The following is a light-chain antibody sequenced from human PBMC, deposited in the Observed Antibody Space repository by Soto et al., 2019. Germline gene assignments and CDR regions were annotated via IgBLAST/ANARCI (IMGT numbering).Light chain of an antibody. J-gene: IGLJ2*01. V-gene: IGLV1-40*01. CDR3: QSYDSSLSAVV. Sequence: QLVLTQPPSVSGAPGQRVTISCTGSSSNIGAGYDVHWYQQLPGTAPKLLIYGNSNRPSGVPDRFSGSKSGTSASLAITGLQAEDDADYCGQSYDSSLSAVVFGGGTKVTVL. CDR2: GNS. CDR1: SSNIGAGYD.